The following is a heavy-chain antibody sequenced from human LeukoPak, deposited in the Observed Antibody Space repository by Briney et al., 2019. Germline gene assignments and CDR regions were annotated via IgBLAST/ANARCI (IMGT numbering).Heavy chain of an antibody. Sequence: SETLSLTCTVSGGSISSSSYYWGWIRQPPGKGLEWIGSIYYSGSTYYNPSLKSRVTISVDTSKNQFSLKLSSVTAADTAVYYCARLRSGYDPKPNGYYYYMDVWGKGTTVTVSS. J-gene: IGHJ6*03. V-gene: IGHV4-39*07. CDR2: IYYSGST. CDR1: GGSISSSSYY. CDR3: ARLRSGYDPKPNGYYYYMDV. D-gene: IGHD5-12*01.